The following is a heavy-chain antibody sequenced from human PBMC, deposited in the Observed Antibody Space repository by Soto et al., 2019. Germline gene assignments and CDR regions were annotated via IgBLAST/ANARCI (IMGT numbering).Heavy chain of an antibody. CDR3: ARDQVYGGNSEDYYYGMDV. D-gene: IGHD4-17*01. V-gene: IGHV4-61*01. CDR2: IYYSGST. Sequence: KTSETLSLTCTVSGGSVSSGSYYWSWIRQPPGKGLEWIGYIYYSGSTNYNPSLKSRVTISVDTSKNQFSLKLSSVTAADTAVYYCARDQVYGGNSEDYYYGMDVWGQGTTVTVSS. CDR1: GGSVSSGSYY. J-gene: IGHJ6*02.